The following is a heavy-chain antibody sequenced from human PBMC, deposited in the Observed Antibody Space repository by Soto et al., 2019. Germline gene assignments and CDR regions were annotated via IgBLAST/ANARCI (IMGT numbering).Heavy chain of an antibody. CDR2: ISAYNGNT. CDR3: ARESTPADY. V-gene: IGHV1-18*01. Sequence: QVQLVQSGAEVKKPGASVKVSCKASGYTFCTYGISWVRQAPGQGLEWMGWISAYNGNTNYAQKIQGRVTMTTVTSTSTAYMERRSLRPDDTAVYYCARESTPADYWGQATLVTFSS. J-gene: IGHJ4*02. CDR1: GYTFCTYG.